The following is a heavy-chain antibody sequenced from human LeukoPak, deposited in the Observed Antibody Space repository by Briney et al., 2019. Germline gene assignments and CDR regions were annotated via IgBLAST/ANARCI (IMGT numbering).Heavy chain of an antibody. V-gene: IGHV3-53*01. CDR2: IYSGADT. J-gene: IGHJ4*02. CDR3: ARGAAGGSGGIDY. CDR1: GLPFTNAW. Sequence: GESLRLSCSASGLPFTNAWMSWVRQAPGKGLEWVSIIYSGADTYYADSVKGRFTVSRDNSKNTVYLQMNTLRAEDTAVYYCARGAAGGSGGIDYWGQGTLVTVSS. D-gene: IGHD6-13*01.